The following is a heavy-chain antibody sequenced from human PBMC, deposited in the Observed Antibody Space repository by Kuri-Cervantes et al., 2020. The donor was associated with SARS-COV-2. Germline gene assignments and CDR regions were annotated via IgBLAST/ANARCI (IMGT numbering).Heavy chain of an antibody. CDR2: TYPGDSDT. CDR3: ARQSRGATATVTTDYYYYGMDV. D-gene: IGHD4-17*01. Sequence: GGSLRLSCKGSGYSFTSYWIGWVRQMPGKGLEWMGITYPGDSDTRYSPSFQGQVTISADKSISTAYLQWSSLKASDTAMYYCARQSRGATATVTTDYYYYGMDVWGQGTTVTVSS. V-gene: IGHV5-51*01. CDR1: GYSFTSYW. J-gene: IGHJ6*02.